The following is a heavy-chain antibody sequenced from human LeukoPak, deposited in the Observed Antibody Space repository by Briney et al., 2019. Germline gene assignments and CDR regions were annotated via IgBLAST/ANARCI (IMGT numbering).Heavy chain of an antibody. CDR3: AREKSGSYWIFWDY. Sequence: GASVKVSCKASGYTFTSYGISWVRQAPGQGLEWMGWISAYNGNTNYAQKLQGRVTMTTDTSTSTAYMELRSLRSDDPAVYYRAREKSGSYWIFWDYWSQGTLVTVSS. D-gene: IGHD1-26*01. V-gene: IGHV1-18*01. J-gene: IGHJ4*02. CDR1: GYTFTSYG. CDR2: ISAYNGNT.